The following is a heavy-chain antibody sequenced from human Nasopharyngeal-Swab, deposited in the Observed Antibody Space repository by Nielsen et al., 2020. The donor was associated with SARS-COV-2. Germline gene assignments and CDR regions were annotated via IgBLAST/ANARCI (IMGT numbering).Heavy chain of an antibody. D-gene: IGHD6-13*01. V-gene: IGHV7-4-1*02. J-gene: IGHJ6*02. CDR2: INTTTGNP. CDR3: AREAAAGIVYGMDV. CDR1: GYTFTSYA. Sequence: ASVKVSCKASGYTFTSYAMNWVRQAPGQGLEWMGWINTTTGNPTYAQGFTGRFVFSLDTSVSTAYLQISSIKAEDTAVYYCAREAAAGIVYGMDVWGQGTTVTVSS.